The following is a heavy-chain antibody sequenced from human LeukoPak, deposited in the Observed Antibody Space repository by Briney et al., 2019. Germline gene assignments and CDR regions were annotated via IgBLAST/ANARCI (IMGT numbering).Heavy chain of an antibody. J-gene: IGHJ4*02. V-gene: IGHV4-61*01. CDR1: GGSVSSSSYY. CDR3: ARSQNYYGSGDY. CDR2: IFYSGST. D-gene: IGHD3-10*01. Sequence: MASETLSLTCTVSGGSVSSSSYYWSWIRQPLGKGLEWIGCIFYSGSTNYNPSLQSRVTISLDTSKNQFSLKLSSVTAADTAVYYCARSQNYYGSGDYWSQGTLVTVSS.